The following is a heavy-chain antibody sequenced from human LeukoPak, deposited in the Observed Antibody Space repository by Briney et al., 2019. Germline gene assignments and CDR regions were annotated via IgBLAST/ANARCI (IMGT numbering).Heavy chain of an antibody. J-gene: IGHJ4*02. CDR2: IYSGGST. V-gene: IGHV3-53*01. Sequence: GGSLRLSCAASGFTVSSNYMSWVRQAPGKGLEWVSVIYSGGSTYYADSVKGRFTISRDNSKNTLYLQMNSLRAEDTAVYYCAKTDVLLWFGESGYFDYWGQGTLVTVSS. D-gene: IGHD3-10*01. CDR3: AKTDVLLWFGESGYFDY. CDR1: GFTVSSNY.